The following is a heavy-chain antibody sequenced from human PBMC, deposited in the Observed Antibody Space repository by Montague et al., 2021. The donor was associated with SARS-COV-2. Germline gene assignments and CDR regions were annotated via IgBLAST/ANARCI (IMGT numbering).Heavy chain of an antibody. CDR3: ARIRDYDILTGSYSGFDX. D-gene: IGHD3-9*01. CDR2: IGWDDDK. Sequence: PALVKPTQTLTLTCTFSGFSLSTSGMCVSWIRQPPGKALEWLALIGWDDDKYYSTSLKTRLTISKDTSKNQVVLTMTNMDPVDTATYYCARIRDYDILTGSYSGFDXWGQGTLVTVSS. J-gene: IGHJ4*02. CDR1: GFSLSTSGMC. V-gene: IGHV2-70*01.